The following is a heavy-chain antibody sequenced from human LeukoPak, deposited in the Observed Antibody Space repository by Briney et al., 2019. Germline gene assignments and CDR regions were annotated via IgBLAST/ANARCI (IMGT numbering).Heavy chain of an antibody. D-gene: IGHD3-9*01. J-gene: IGHJ5*02. Sequence: SETLSLTCTVSGGSISSSSYYWGWIRQPPGKGLEWIGSIYYSGSTYYNPSLKSRVTISVDTSKNQFSLSLSSVTAADTAVYYCARQGERDDILTGWGWFDPWGQGTLVTVSS. CDR1: GGSISSSSYY. V-gene: IGHV4-39*01. CDR3: ARQGERDDILTGWGWFDP. CDR2: IYYSGST.